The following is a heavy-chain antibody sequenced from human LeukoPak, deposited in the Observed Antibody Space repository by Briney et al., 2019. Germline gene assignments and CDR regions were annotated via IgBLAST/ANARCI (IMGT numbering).Heavy chain of an antibody. D-gene: IGHD3-9*01. V-gene: IGHV1-69*13. CDR1: GGTFSSYA. CDR2: IIPIFGTA. Sequence: SVKVSCKASGGTFSSYAISWVRQAPGQGLEWMGGIIPIFGTANYAQKFQGRVTITADESTSTAYMELSSLRSEDTAVYYCALCLYYDILTSYYFDYWGQGTLVTVSS. J-gene: IGHJ4*02. CDR3: ALCLYYDILTSYYFDY.